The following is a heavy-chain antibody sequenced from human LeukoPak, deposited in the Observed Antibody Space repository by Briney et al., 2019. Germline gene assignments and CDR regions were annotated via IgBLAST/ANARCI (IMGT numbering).Heavy chain of an antibody. CDR2: ISYDGSNK. Sequence: PGRSLRLSCAACGFTFRSYGMHWVRQAPGKGLEWVAVISYDGSNKYYADSVKGRFTISRDNSKNTLYLQMNSLRAEDTAVYYCAKDLDGQQWLVPHFDYWGQGTLVTVSS. D-gene: IGHD6-19*01. V-gene: IGHV3-30*18. CDR3: AKDLDGQQWLVPHFDY. CDR1: GFTFRSYG. J-gene: IGHJ4*02.